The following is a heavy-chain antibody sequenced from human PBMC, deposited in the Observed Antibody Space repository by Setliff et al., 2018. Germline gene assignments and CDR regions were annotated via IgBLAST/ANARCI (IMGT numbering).Heavy chain of an antibody. D-gene: IGHD2-21*02. J-gene: IGHJ4*02. CDR2: INHSGST. V-gene: IGHV4-34*01. CDR1: GGSFSGYY. CDR3: AREGGGNSGGFDY. Sequence: TSETLSLTCAVYGGSFSGYYWSWIRQPPGKGLEWIGEINHSGSTNYNPSLKSRVTISVDTSKNQFSLKLSSVTAADTAVYYCAREGGGNSGGFDYWGQGTLVTVSS.